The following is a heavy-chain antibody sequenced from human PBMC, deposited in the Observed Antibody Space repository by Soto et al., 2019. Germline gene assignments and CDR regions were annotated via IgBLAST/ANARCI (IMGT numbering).Heavy chain of an antibody. J-gene: IGHJ4*02. CDR1: GVSISSGGDY. Sequence: SETLSLTCTVSGVSISSGGDYWSWIRQPPGKGLEWIGYIYDSGTTYYKPSLKSRLTISVDTSKNQFSLELASVTAADTAVYYCARVSRCSSSFLDYWGQGTLVTVSS. D-gene: IGHD6-6*01. CDR2: IYDSGTT. CDR3: ARVSRCSSSFLDY. V-gene: IGHV4-31*03.